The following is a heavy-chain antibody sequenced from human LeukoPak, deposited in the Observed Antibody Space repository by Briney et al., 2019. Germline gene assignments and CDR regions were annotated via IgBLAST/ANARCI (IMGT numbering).Heavy chain of an antibody. D-gene: IGHD6-13*01. J-gene: IGHJ3*02. Sequence: SVKVSCKASGGTFSSYAISWVRQAPGQGLEWMGRIIPIFGTANYAQKFQGRVTITTDESTSTAYMELSSLRSEDTAVYHCAREDIRYSSTLWSGGFAFDIWGQGTMVTVSS. CDR2: IIPIFGTA. CDR3: AREDIRYSSTLWSGGFAFDI. V-gene: IGHV1-69*05. CDR1: GGTFSSYA.